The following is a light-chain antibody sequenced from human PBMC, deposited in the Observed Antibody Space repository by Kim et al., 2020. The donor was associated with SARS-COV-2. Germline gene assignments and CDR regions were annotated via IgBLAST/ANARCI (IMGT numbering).Light chain of an antibody. CDR3: GTWDNSLNAVV. J-gene: IGLJ2*01. CDR1: SSNIGSNY. CDR2: DTN. Sequence: GQHVTIPCSGRSSNIGSNYVSWDQQFPGTAPKGLISDTNKRPSGIPDRFSGSKSGASATLAITGLQTGDEADYFCGTWDNSLNAVVFGGGTQLTVL. V-gene: IGLV1-51*01.